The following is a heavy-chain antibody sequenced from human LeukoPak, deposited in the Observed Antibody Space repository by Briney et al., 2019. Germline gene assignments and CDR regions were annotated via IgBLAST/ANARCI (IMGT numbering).Heavy chain of an antibody. CDR1: GFTFTSYV. V-gene: IGHV3-64D*09. Sequence: GGSLRLSCSASGFTFTSYVMHWVRPAPGKGLQYVSGISMNVQTTHYAGSVKGRFTISTDSSKNTVYLQMNSLTAVDTAVYYCVRDGMERRTNFDDWGRGTLVSVSS. J-gene: IGHJ4*02. CDR3: VRDGMERRTNFDD. D-gene: IGHD1-1*01. CDR2: ISMNVQTT.